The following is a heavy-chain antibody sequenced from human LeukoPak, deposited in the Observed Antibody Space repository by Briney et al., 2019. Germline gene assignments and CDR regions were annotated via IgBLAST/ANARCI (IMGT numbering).Heavy chain of an antibody. D-gene: IGHD5-24*01. CDR1: GYTFTNYY. V-gene: IGHV1-46*01. CDR2: INPDGGST. J-gene: IGHJ4*02. Sequence: ASVKVSCKASGYTFTNYYIHWVRQAPGQGLEWMGMINPDGGSTASAQKFQGRVTVTRDTSTSTVYIELTSLRSEDTAVYYCARDRRDGSPFDYWGQGTLVTVSS. CDR3: ARDRRDGSPFDY.